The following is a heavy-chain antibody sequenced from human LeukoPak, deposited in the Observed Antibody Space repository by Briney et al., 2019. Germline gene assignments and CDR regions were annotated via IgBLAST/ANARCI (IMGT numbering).Heavy chain of an antibody. Sequence: PGGSLRLSCAASGFTFSSYAMSWVRQAPGKGLEWVSGISWNSGSIGYADSVKGRFTISRDNAKNSLYLQMNSLRAEDTALYYCAKGSLNYGDYVFDYWGQGTLVTVSS. D-gene: IGHD4-17*01. CDR3: AKGSLNYGDYVFDY. CDR2: ISWNSGSI. CDR1: GFTFSSYA. V-gene: IGHV3-9*01. J-gene: IGHJ4*02.